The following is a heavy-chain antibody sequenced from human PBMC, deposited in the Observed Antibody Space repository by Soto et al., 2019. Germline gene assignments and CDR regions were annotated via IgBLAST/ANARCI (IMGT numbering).Heavy chain of an antibody. CDR1: GGSISSSNW. V-gene: IGHV4-31*11. CDR3: ARAPLY. Sequence: SETLSLACAVSGGSISSSNWWSWVRQHPGKGLEWIGYIYYSGSTYSNPSLKSRVTISVDTSKNQFSLKLSSVTAADTAVYYSARAPLYWGQGTLVTVSS. J-gene: IGHJ4*02. CDR2: IYYSGST.